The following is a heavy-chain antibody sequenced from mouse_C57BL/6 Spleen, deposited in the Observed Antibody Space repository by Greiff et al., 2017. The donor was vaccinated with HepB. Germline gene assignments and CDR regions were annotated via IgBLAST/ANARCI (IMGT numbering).Heavy chain of an antibody. J-gene: IGHJ1*03. V-gene: IGHV5-17*01. CDR1: GFTFSDYE. CDR3: ARRNWEGYFDV. Sequence: EVKLQESGGGLVKPGGSLKLSCAASGFTFSDYEMHWVRQAPEKGLEWVGYISSGSSNTYYADTVKGRFTISRANAKSTLFLQMTRLRSEDTAMYYCARRNWEGYFDVWGTGTTVTVSS. CDR2: ISSGSSNT. D-gene: IGHD4-1*01.